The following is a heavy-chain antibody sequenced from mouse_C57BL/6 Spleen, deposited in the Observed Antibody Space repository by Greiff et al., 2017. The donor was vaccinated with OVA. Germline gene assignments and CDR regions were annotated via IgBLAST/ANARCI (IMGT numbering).Heavy chain of an antibody. CDR2: IYPANGNT. CDR1: GFNFKNTY. CDR3: ARDCDHSRYAMDY. Sequence: VQLQQSVAELVRPGASVKLSCTASGFNFKNTYMHWVKQRPEQGLEWIGRIYPANGNTKYDPKFQGKATLTADKSSTTAYLQLSSLTSEDSAVYSCARDCDHSRYAMDYWGQGTSVTVSS. J-gene: IGHJ4*01. V-gene: IGHV14-3*01. D-gene: IGHD3-1*01.